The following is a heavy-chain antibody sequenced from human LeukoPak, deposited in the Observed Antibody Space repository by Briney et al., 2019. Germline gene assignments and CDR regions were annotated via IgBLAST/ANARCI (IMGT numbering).Heavy chain of an antibody. CDR2: IYYSGST. Sequence: SETLSLTCTVSGGSISSCDYYWSWIRQPPGQGLEWIGYIYYSGSTYYNPSLKSRVTISVDTSKNQFSLKLSSVTAADTAVYYCARGWYSSGWYSGEFFDYWGQGTLVTVSS. J-gene: IGHJ4*02. V-gene: IGHV4-30-4*08. D-gene: IGHD6-19*01. CDR3: ARGWYSSGWYSGEFFDY. CDR1: GGSISSCDYY.